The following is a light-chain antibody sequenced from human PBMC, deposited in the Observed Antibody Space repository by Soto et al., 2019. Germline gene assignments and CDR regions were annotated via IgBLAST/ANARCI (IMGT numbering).Light chain of an antibody. Sequence: QSALTQPPSASGSPGQSVTISCTGTSSDVGGYNYVSWYQQHPGKAPKLMIYEVNKRPSGVPDRFSGSKSGNTASLTVSGLQAEDEAGYYCSSYGGSNNLVFGGGTKLTVL. CDR1: SSDVGGYNY. V-gene: IGLV2-8*01. CDR2: EVN. J-gene: IGLJ2*01. CDR3: SSYGGSNNLV.